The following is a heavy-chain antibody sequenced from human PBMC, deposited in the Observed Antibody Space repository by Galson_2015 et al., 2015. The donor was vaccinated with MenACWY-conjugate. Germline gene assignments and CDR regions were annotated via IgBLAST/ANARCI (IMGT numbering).Heavy chain of an antibody. CDR2: INSEGNT. J-gene: IGHJ5*02. D-gene: IGHD2-21*01. Sequence: LSLTCTVSGASISSHHWSWFRQPPGKGLAWVSLINSEGNTHYADSAMGRFTISRDSSKNTLYLQMNTLRAEDTAVYYCARSVGNIVSQRSFDLWGQGTLVTVSS. CDR1: GASISSHH. CDR3: ARSVGNIVSQRSFDL. V-gene: IGHV3-53*01.